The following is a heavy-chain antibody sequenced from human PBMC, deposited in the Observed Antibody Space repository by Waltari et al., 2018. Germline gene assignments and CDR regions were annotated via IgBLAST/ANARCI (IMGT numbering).Heavy chain of an antibody. J-gene: IGHJ4*02. Sequence: EXXLVEXGGGLVXPGGSLILSXAASGFIFSNYWMHWLRQAPGKGPVWXSQIKXDGSTTRYTDXVEGRFTISRDNARNMLXLQMNSLRXEXTAXYYCAAYSGSWXWGQGTLVTVSS. CDR3: AAYSGSWX. D-gene: IGHD6-13*01. CDR2: IKXDGSTT. CDR1: GFIFSNYW. V-gene: IGHV3-74*01.